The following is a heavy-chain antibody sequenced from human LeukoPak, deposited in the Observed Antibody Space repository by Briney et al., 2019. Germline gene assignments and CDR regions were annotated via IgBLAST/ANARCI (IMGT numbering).Heavy chain of an antibody. V-gene: IGHV4-30-2*01. CDR1: GGSISSGGYS. D-gene: IGHD6-6*01. Sequence: SETLSLTCAVSGGSISSGGYSWSWIRQPPGKGLEWIGCIYHSGSTYYNPSLKSRVTISVDRSKNQFSLKLSSVTAADTAVYYCAREGGYSSSSDYWGQGTLVTVSS. CDR3: AREGGYSSSSDY. J-gene: IGHJ4*02. CDR2: IYHSGST.